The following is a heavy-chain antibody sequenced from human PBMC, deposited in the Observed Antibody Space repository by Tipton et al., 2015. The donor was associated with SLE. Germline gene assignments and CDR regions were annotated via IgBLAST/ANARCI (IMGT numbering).Heavy chain of an antibody. Sequence: TLSLTCTVSGGSISSSTYYWGWIRQPPGKGLEWIGSSYYSGSAYYNPSLKSRVTISVDTSKNQFSLKLSSVTAADTAVYYCARDGGDSSGPYYGMDVWGQGTTVTVSS. D-gene: IGHD3-22*01. V-gene: IGHV4-39*07. J-gene: IGHJ6*02. CDR2: SYYSGSA. CDR1: GGSISSSTYY. CDR3: ARDGGDSSGPYYGMDV.